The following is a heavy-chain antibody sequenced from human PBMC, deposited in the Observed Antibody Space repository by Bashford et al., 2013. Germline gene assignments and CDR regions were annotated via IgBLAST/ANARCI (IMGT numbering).Heavy chain of an antibody. CDR2: IDPSDSYT. CDR3: ATVLYYYDSSGYKIPLDFDY. D-gene: IGHD3-22*01. V-gene: IGHV5-10-1*01. CDR1: GYNFTSYW. J-gene: IGHJ4*02. Sequence: GESLKISCKGSGYNFTSYWINWVRQMPGKGLEWMGKIDPSDSYTHYSPSFQGHVTISADKSISTAYLQWSSLKASDTAMYYCATVLYYYDSSGYKIPLDFDYWGQGTLVTVSS.